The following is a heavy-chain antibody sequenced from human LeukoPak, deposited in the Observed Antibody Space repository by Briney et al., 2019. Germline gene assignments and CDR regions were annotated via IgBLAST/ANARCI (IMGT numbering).Heavy chain of an antibody. CDR2: INHSGST. D-gene: IGHD3-22*01. CDR3: ARESMIVALDY. Sequence: SETLSLTCAVYGGSFSGYYWSWIRQPPGKGLEWIGEINHSGSTNYNPSLKSRVTISVDTSKNQFSLKLCSVTAADTAVYYCARESMIVALDYWGQGTLVTVSS. CDR1: GGSFSGYY. V-gene: IGHV4-34*01. J-gene: IGHJ4*02.